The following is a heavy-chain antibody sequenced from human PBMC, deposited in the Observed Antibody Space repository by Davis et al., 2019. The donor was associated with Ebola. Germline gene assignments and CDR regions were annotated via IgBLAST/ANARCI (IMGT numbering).Heavy chain of an antibody. Sequence: GESLKISCAASGFTFSSYWMHWVRQAPGKGLVWVSRINSDGSSTSYADSVKGRFTISRDNAKNSLYLQMNSLRDEDTAVYYCAKYGDYWYFDLWGRGTLVTVSS. CDR2: INSDGSST. CDR1: GFTFSSYW. J-gene: IGHJ2*01. V-gene: IGHV3-74*01. D-gene: IGHD4-17*01. CDR3: AKYGDYWYFDL.